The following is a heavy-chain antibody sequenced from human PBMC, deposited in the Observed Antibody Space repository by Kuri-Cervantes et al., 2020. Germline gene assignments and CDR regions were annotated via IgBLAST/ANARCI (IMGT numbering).Heavy chain of an antibody. Sequence: SETLSLTCTVSGGSISSSSYYWGWIRQPPGKGLEWIGSIYYSGSTYYNPSLKGRVTISVDTSKNQFSLKLSSVTAADTAVYYCARGEVGSTVWFDPWGQGTLVTVSS. D-gene: IGHD1-26*01. J-gene: IGHJ5*02. CDR2: IYYSGST. CDR3: ARGEVGSTVWFDP. V-gene: IGHV4-39*07. CDR1: GGSISSSSYY.